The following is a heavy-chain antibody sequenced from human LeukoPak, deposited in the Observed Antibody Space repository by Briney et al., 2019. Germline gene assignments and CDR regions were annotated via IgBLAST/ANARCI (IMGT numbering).Heavy chain of an antibody. CDR2: VNSDGSST. V-gene: IGHV3-74*01. CDR1: GFTFSRYW. J-gene: IGHJ4*02. Sequence: GGSLTLSCAASGFTFSRYWMHWVRHAPGKGLVWVSRVNSDGSSTSFPDSVKGRFTISRDNAKNTLYLQMNSLRAEDPAVYYCARTRGSSWYFDYWGQGTLVTVSS. CDR3: ARTRGSSWYFDY. D-gene: IGHD6-13*01.